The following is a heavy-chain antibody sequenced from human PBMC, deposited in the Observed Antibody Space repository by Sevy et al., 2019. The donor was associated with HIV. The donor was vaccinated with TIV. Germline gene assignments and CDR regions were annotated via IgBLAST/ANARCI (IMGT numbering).Heavy chain of an antibody. Sequence: ASVKVSCKASGYTFTSYDIHWVRQTTGQGLEWMGWMSPNSGNTGYAQKFQGRVTMTRDTSKGTAYMELSSLRSDDTAGYYCVRILSTSYYNYHALDVWGQGTTVTVSS. V-gene: IGHV1-8*01. D-gene: IGHD2-2*01. CDR3: VRILSTSYYNYHALDV. J-gene: IGHJ6*02. CDR1: GYTFTSYD. CDR2: MSPNSGNT.